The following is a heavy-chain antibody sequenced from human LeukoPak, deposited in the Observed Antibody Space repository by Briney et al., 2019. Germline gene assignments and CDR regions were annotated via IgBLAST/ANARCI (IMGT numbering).Heavy chain of an antibody. Sequence: PSQTLSLTCTVSGGSISSGSYYWGWIRQPPGKGLEWIGSIYYSGSTYYNPSIKSRVTISVDTAKNQFSLKLSSVTAADTAVYYCAGDVLRYFDWPDYYMDVWGKGTTVTVSS. CDR2: IYYSGST. CDR1: GGSISSGSYY. CDR3: AGDVLRYFDWPDYYMDV. D-gene: IGHD3-9*01. J-gene: IGHJ6*03. V-gene: IGHV4-39*01.